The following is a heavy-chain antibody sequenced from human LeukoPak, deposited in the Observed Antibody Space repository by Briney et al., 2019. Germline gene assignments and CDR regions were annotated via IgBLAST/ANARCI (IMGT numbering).Heavy chain of an antibody. CDR2: MFHSGST. V-gene: IGHV4-39*01. J-gene: IGHJ5*02. Sequence: SETLSLTCTVSGGSISTSSYYWGWLRQPPGKGLEWIGSMFHSGSTYDNPSLRSRVTISVDTSKNQFSLKLSSVTAADTAVYYCARAYCTGSYFHWFDRWGQGTLVTVSS. CDR3: ARAYCTGSYFHWFDR. CDR1: GGSISTSSYY. D-gene: IGHD3-10*01.